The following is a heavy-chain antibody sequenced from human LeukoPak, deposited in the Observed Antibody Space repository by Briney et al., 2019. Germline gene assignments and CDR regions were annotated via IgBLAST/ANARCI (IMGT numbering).Heavy chain of an antibody. V-gene: IGHV4-4*09. D-gene: IGHD3-3*01. CDR2: IYTSGST. Sequence: PSETLSLTCTASGGSISSYYWSWIRQPPGKGLEWIGYIYTSGSTNYNPSLKSRVTISVDTSKNQFSLKLSSVTAADTAVYYCARRESGYLDYWGQGTLVTVSS. CDR3: ARRESGYLDY. CDR1: GGSISSYY. J-gene: IGHJ4*02.